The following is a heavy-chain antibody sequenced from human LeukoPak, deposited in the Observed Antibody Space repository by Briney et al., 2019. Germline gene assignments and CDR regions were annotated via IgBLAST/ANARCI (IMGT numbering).Heavy chain of an antibody. Sequence: ASVKVSFKASGYTFISYGFSWVRQAPGQGLEWMGWISAYNGNTNYAQKVQGRVTMTTDTSTSTVYMELRSLRSDDTAVYYCARDGGYSYYDSSNYWPLDYWGQGTLVTVSS. J-gene: IGHJ4*02. CDR1: GYTFISYG. CDR2: ISAYNGNT. D-gene: IGHD3-22*01. CDR3: ARDGGYSYYDSSNYWPLDY. V-gene: IGHV1-18*01.